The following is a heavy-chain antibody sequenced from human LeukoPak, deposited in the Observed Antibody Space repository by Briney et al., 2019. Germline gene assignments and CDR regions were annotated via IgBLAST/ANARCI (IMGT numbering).Heavy chain of an antibody. D-gene: IGHD4-17*01. CDR2: INPGAGST. CDR1: GYTFTNYY. CDR3: ATDYGDYESGY. V-gene: IGHV1-46*01. J-gene: IGHJ4*02. Sequence: GASVKVSCKASGYTFTNYYIHWVRQAPGQGLEWLGIINPGAGSTSYAQKFRGRVTMTRDTSISTAYMELSRLRSDDTAVYYCATDYGDYESGYWGQGTLVTVSS.